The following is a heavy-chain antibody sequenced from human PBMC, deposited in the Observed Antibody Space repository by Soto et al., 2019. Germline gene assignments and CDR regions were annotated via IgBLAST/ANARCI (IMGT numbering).Heavy chain of an antibody. CDR2: INHSGST. CDR1: GGSFSGYY. Sequence: PSETLSLTCAVYGGSFSGYYWSWIRQPPGKGLEWIGEINHSGSTNYNPSLKSRVTISVDTSKNQFSLKLSSVTAADTAVYYCARGLGVLGYCSGGSCYKSRDYYGMDVWGQGTTVTVSS. CDR3: ARGLGVLGYCSGGSCYKSRDYYGMDV. D-gene: IGHD2-15*01. J-gene: IGHJ6*02. V-gene: IGHV4-34*01.